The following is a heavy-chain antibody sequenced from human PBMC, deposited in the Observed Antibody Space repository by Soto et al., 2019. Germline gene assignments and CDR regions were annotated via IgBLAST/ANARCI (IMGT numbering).Heavy chain of an antibody. CDR3: TAGGNFDY. CDR1: GFTFSNAW. CDR2: IKSETDGGTT. J-gene: IGHJ4*02. D-gene: IGHD2-15*01. Sequence: GGSLRLSCAASGFTFSNAWMSWVRQAPGKGLEWVGRIKSETDGGTTDYAAPVKGRFTISRDDSKNTLYLQMNSLKTEDTAVYYCTAGGNFDYWGQGTLVTVSS. V-gene: IGHV3-15*01.